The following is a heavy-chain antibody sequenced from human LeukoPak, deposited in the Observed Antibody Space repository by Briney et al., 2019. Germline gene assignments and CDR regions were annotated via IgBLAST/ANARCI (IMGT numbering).Heavy chain of an antibody. D-gene: IGHD3-22*01. V-gene: IGHV3-23*01. CDR1: AFTFREHA. CDR3: VYYDSSGYYYGRLRY. CDR2: ISAAGDTT. J-gene: IGHJ4*02. Sequence: GGSLRLSCAASAFTFREHALSWVRQTPGKGLEWVSAISAAGDTTLYADPVKGRFTISRDNSRDTLFLHMSSLRAEDTAIYFCVYYDSSGYYYGRLRYWGQGTPVTVSS.